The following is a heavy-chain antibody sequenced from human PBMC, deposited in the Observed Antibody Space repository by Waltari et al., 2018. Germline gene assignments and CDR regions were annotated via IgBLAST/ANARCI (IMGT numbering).Heavy chain of an antibody. CDR3: AREGEVRGVMTQLYYFDY. CDR1: GYTFTSYA. CDR2: INAGNGNT. J-gene: IGHJ4*02. Sequence: QVQLVQSGAEVKKPGASVKVSCKASGYTFTSYAMHWVRQAPGQRLEWMGWINAGNGNTKYSQEFQGRVTITRDTSASTAYMELSSLRSEDMAVYYCAREGEVRGVMTQLYYFDYWGQGTLVTVSS. V-gene: IGHV1-3*03. D-gene: IGHD3-10*01.